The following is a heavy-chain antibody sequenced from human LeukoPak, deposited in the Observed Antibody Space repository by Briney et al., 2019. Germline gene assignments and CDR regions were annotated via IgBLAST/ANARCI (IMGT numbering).Heavy chain of an antibody. CDR1: GFTFTNYA. CDR2: ISGSGDST. CDR3: AKTRPLDSSSWSHGDY. V-gene: IGHV3-23*01. Sequence: GGSLRLSCAASGFTFTNYAMTWVRQAPGKGLEWVSAISGSGDSTYYGDSVKGRFTISRDNSKNTPYLQMNSLRAEDTAVYYCAKTRPLDSSSWSHGDYWGQGTLVTVSS. D-gene: IGHD6-13*01. J-gene: IGHJ4*02.